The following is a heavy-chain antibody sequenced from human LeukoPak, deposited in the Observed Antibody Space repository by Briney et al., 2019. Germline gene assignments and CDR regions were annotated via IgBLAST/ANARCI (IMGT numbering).Heavy chain of an antibody. CDR1: GGSISTGVYY. CDR2: NT. V-gene: IGHV4-31*03. Sequence: SETLSLTCTASGGSISTGVYYWSWIRQHPGKSLEWIGYNTYYNPSLKSRVTISEDTSKSQFSLKLTSVTAADTAVYHCARAILTPSGFVWHFDLWGRGTLVTVSS. D-gene: IGHD3-3*01. CDR3: ARAILTPSGFVWHFDL. J-gene: IGHJ2*01.